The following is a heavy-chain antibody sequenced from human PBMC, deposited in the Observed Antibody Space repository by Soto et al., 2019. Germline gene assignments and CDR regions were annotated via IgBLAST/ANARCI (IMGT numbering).Heavy chain of an antibody. J-gene: IGHJ4*02. CDR2: IWYDGINK. V-gene: IGHV3-33*01. CDR1: GFNFSSFG. Sequence: QVQLVESGGGVVQPGRSLRLSCAASGFNFSSFGMHWVRQAPGKGLEWVAMIWYDGINKYYVDSVKGRFTISRDNSESTLYLQMDSLRAEDTAVYYCAREGRAFFDYWGQGTLVTVSS. CDR3: AREGRAFFDY. D-gene: IGHD3-3*02.